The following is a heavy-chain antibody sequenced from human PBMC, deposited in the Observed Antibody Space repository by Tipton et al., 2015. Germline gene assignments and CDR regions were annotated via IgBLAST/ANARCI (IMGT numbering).Heavy chain of an antibody. J-gene: IGHJ4*02. Sequence: TLSLTCAVSGGSITSVNWWTWVRQPPGKGLEWLGEIYQSGHSNDNPSLASRLTMSVDKSSNEFSLKLNAVTAADTAIYFCARRSLVGNKGLDSWGQGPLVIVS. D-gene: IGHD1-26*01. V-gene: IGHV4-4*01. CDR2: IYQSGHS. CDR1: GGSITSVNW. CDR3: ARRSLVGNKGLDS.